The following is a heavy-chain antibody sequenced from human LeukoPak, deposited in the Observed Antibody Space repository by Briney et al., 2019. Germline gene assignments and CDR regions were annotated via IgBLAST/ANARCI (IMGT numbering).Heavy chain of an antibody. CDR1: GGSISRYY. V-gene: IGHV4-59*01. J-gene: IGHJ4*02. CDR3: ARDSGYCGGDCYSFDY. D-gene: IGHD2-21*02. CDR2: IYYSGST. Sequence: NPSETLSLTCTVSGGSISRYYWSWIRQPPGKGLEWIGYIYYSGSTDYNPSLRSRVTISVDTSKNQFSLKVNSVTAADTAMYYCARDSGYCGGDCYSFDYWGQGALVTVSS.